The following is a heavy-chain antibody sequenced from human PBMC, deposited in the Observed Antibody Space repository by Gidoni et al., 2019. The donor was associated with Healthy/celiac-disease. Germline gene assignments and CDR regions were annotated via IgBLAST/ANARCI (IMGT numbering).Heavy chain of an antibody. J-gene: IGHJ6*02. CDR3: ARVGAGSSSYYYYYGMDV. Sequence: QVQLVESGGGVVQPGRSLRLSCAASGFTFSSYAMHWVRQAPGKGLEWVAVISYDGSNKYYADSVKGRFTIYRDNSKNTLYLQMNSLRAEDTAVYYCARVGAGSSSYYYYYGMDVWGQGTTVTVSS. CDR1: GFTFSSYA. D-gene: IGHD6-13*01. CDR2: ISYDGSNK. V-gene: IGHV3-30*04.